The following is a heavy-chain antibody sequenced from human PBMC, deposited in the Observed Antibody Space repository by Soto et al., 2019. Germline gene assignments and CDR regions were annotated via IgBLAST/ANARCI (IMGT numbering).Heavy chain of an antibody. V-gene: IGHV4-30-4*08. CDR3: ARDQASRVDP. Sequence: SETLSLTCTVSGGSISSGGYYWSWIRQHPGKGLEWIGYIHYSGSTYYNPSLKSRVTISVDTSKNQFSLKLSSVTAADTAVYYCARDQASRVDPWGQGTLVTVSS. CDR1: GGSISSGGYY. CDR2: IHYSGST. J-gene: IGHJ5*02.